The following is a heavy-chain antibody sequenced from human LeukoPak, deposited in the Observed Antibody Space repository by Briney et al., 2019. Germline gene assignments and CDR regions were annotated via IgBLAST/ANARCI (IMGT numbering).Heavy chain of an antibody. CDR2: IWYDGSNK. D-gene: IGHD6-13*01. Sequence: GGSLRLSCAASGFTLSRFPMHWVRQAPGKGLEWVAVIWYDGSNKYYADSVKGRFTISRDNSKNTLYLQMNSLRAEDTAVYYCASGNREYSSSWYKGDYMDVWGKGTTVTVSS. CDR3: ASGNREYSSSWYKGDYMDV. CDR1: GFTLSRFP. J-gene: IGHJ6*03. V-gene: IGHV3-33*08.